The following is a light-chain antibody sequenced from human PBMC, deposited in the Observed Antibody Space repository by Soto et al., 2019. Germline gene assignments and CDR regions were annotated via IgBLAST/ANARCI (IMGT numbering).Light chain of an antibody. CDR3: SSYTSSSTLYV. CDR1: SSDVGGYNY. CDR2: DVS. J-gene: IGLJ1*01. Sequence: QSVLTQPASGTGSPGQSISISCTRTSSDVGGYNYVSWYQQHPGKAPKLMIYDVSNRPSGVSNRFSGSKSGNTASLTISGLQAEDEADYYCSSYTSSSTLYVFGTGTKVTVL. V-gene: IGLV2-14*01.